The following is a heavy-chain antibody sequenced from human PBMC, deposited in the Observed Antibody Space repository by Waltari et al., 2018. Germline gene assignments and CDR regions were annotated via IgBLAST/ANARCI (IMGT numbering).Heavy chain of an antibody. CDR1: GFTFSTHA. CDR3: TRSTEVVLKINWYFDL. V-gene: IGHV1-3*01. CDR2: IDAGSGSS. D-gene: IGHD2-15*01. Sequence: QAQLVQSGAEVRKPGSSLKLSCKASGFTFSTHAFHWVRQAPGKRPGYMGWIDAGSGSSKSSDKFHDRVTLTRDPSATTVYMEMSSLTSQDTATYYCTRSTEVVLKINWYFDLWGRGTLVIVSS. J-gene: IGHJ2*01.